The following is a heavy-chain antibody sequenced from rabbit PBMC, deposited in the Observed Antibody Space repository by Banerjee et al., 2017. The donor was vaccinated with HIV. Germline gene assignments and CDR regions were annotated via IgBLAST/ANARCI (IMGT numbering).Heavy chain of an antibody. CDR1: GFDFSNIAM. V-gene: IGHV1S45*01. CDR2: INTSSGNT. J-gene: IGHJ4*01. Sequence: QEQLEESGGGLVKPEGSLTLTCKASGFDFSNIAMSWVRQAPGKGLEWIGYINTSSGNTVYATWAKGRFTISKTSWTTVTLQMTSLTAADTATYFCARDLAGVIGWNFNLGGPGTLVTVS. CDR3: ARDLAGVIGWNFNL. D-gene: IGHD4-1*01.